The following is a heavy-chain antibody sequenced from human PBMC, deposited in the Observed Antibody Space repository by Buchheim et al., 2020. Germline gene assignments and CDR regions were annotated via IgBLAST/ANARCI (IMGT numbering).Heavy chain of an antibody. V-gene: IGHV3-74*03. CDR3: ARDRSYAMDV. CDR2: INSDGSTT. Sequence: EVQLVESGGGLVQSGGSLRLSCAASGFSFSNSWMHWVRQAPGKGLVWVSHINSDGSTTTYADSVKGRFTISRDNAKNTVYLQMNSLRVEDTAVYYCARDRSYAMDVWGQGTT. CDR1: GFSFSNSW. J-gene: IGHJ6*02.